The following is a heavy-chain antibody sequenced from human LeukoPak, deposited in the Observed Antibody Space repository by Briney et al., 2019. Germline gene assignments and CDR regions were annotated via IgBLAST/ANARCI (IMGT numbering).Heavy chain of an antibody. J-gene: IGHJ6*04. CDR3: VSSPRVAARDV. V-gene: IGHV3-21*01. Sequence: GGSLRLSCAASGFTFSSYSMIWVRQAPGKGLELVSPISGTSSYIYYADSVKGRFTISRDNAKNSLYLQMNSLRAEDTAVYYCVSSPRVAARDVWGKGTTVTVSS. D-gene: IGHD6-6*01. CDR2: ISGTSSYI. CDR1: GFTFSSYS.